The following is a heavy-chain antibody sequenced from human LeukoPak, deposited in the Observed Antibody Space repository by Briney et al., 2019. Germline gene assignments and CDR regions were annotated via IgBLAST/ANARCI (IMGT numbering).Heavy chain of an antibody. CDR1: GGSFSGYY. CDR3: ATGREGYSQSVFDI. CDR2: INHSGST. J-gene: IGHJ3*02. D-gene: IGHD5-24*01. V-gene: IGHV4-34*01. Sequence: PSETLSLTCAVYGGSFSGYYWNWIRQPPGKGLEWIGEINHSGSTNYNPSLKSRVTISLDTPKNQFSLKLSSVTAADTAVYYCATGREGYSQSVFDIGGKGTRVTVSS.